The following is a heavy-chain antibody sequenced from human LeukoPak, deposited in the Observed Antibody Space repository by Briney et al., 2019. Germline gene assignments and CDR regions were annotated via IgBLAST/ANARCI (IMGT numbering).Heavy chain of an antibody. D-gene: IGHD1-26*01. V-gene: IGHV1-69*13. CDR3: ASNSGSYTDY. CDR2: IIPIFGTA. J-gene: IGHJ4*02. CDR1: GYTFTSYA. Sequence: GASVKVSCKASGYTFTSYAMNWVRQAPGQGLEWMGGIIPIFGTANYAQKFQGRVTITADESTSTAYMELSSLRSEDTAVYYCASNSGSYTDYWGQGTLVTVSS.